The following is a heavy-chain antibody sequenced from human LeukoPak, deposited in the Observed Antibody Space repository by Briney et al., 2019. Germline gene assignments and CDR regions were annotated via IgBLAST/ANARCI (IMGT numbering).Heavy chain of an antibody. CDR3: ARDLGIAGTTHAFDI. D-gene: IGHD1-14*01. Sequence: GGSLRLSCAASGSTVSRNYMSWVRQAPGRGLECVSVIYGGGPTYYADSVKGRFTISRDTSKNTLYLQMNSLRAEDTAVYFCARDLGIAGTTHAFDIWGQGTMVTVSS. J-gene: IGHJ3*02. CDR2: IYGGGPT. CDR1: GSTVSRNY. V-gene: IGHV3-53*01.